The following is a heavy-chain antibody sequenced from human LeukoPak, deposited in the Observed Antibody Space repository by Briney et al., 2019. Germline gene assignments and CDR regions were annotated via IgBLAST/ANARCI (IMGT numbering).Heavy chain of an antibody. Sequence: SETLSLTCSVSGGSISSSSFYWGWIRQPPGKGLERIGSIYYSGSAYYNPSLKSRVTVSVDTSKNQFPLKVSSVTAADTAVYYCARQVVDTAMVDDAFDVWGQGTMVTVSS. CDR2: IYYSGSA. J-gene: IGHJ3*01. D-gene: IGHD5-18*01. V-gene: IGHV4-39*01. CDR3: ARQVVDTAMVDDAFDV. CDR1: GGSISSSSFY.